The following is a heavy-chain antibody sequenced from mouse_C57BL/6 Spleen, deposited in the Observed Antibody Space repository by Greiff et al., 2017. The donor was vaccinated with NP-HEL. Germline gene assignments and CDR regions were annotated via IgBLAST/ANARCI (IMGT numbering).Heavy chain of an antibody. Sequence: EVKVVESGGGLVQPKGSLKLSCAASGFSFNTYAMNWVRQAPGKGLEWVALIRSKSNNYATYYADSVKDRFTISRDDSESMLYLQMNNLKTEDTAMYYCVRHGRGGTFFDYWGQGTTLTVSS. J-gene: IGHJ2*01. D-gene: IGHD1-1*01. CDR3: VRHGRGGTFFDY. CDR1: GFSFNTYA. CDR2: IRSKSNNYAT. V-gene: IGHV10-1*01.